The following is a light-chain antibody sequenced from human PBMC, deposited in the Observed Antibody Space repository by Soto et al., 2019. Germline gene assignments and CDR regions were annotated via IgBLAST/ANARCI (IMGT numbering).Light chain of an antibody. CDR3: QQYSNWPPLYT. V-gene: IGKV3-15*01. Sequence: EIVMTQSPATLSVSPGERATLSCRASQSVSSYLAWYQQKPGLPPRLLIYDASTRATGIPDRFSGSGSGTDCTLIISSLPSADFAVYYCQQYSNWPPLYTFGRGTKLEIK. CDR2: DAS. J-gene: IGKJ2*01. CDR1: QSVSSY.